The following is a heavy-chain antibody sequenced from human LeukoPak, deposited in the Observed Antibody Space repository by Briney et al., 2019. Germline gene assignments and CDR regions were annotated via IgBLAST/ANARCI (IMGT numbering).Heavy chain of an antibody. CDR1: GGSISGGGYY. Sequence: TSETLSLTCTVSGGSISGGGYYWSWIRQHPGKGLEWIGYIYYSGSTYYNPSLKSRVTISVDTSKNQFSLKLSSVTAADTAVYYCARYYYDSSGYGNWGQGTLVTVSS. CDR2: IYYSGST. V-gene: IGHV4-31*03. D-gene: IGHD3-22*01. CDR3: ARYYYDSSGYGN. J-gene: IGHJ4*02.